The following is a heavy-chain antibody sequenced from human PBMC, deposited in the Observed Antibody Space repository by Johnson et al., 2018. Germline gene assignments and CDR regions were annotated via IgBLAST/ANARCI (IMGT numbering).Heavy chain of an antibody. Sequence: VQLLESGAEVKKPGSSVKVSCKASGGTFSSYAISWVRQAPGQGLEWMGGIIPIFGKVNYAQKFQGRVTITADESTSPADMELSSLRAEDTAVYYCARVGETAADGMDVWGQGTTVTVSS. CDR1: GGTFSSYA. D-gene: IGHD6-13*01. J-gene: IGHJ6*02. CDR3: ARVGETAADGMDV. V-gene: IGHV1-69*01. CDR2: IIPIFGKV.